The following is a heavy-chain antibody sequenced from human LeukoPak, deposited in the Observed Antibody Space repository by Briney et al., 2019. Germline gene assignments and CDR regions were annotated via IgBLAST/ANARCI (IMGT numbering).Heavy chain of an antibody. CDR1: GGSISSGSYY. V-gene: IGHV4-61*02. J-gene: IGHJ4*02. CDR2: VYTSGRT. D-gene: IGHD4-23*01. CDR3: AGRGADYGGNSDIDY. Sequence: SETLSLTCTVSGGSISSGSYYWTWIRQPAGKGLEWIGRVYTSGRTNYSPSLKSRVTISLDTSKNQFSLKLTSVTAADTAVYYCAGRGADYGGNSDIDYWGPGSLVTVSS.